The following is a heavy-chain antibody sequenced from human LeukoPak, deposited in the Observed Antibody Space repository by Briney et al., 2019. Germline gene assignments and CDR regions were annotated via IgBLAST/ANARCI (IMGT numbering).Heavy chain of an antibody. CDR1: GYTFTSYG. V-gene: IGHV1-18*01. CDR3: ARGTSGSYYNVDLDY. CDR2: ISAYNGNT. D-gene: IGHD3-10*01. J-gene: IGHJ4*02. Sequence: ASVKVSCKASGYTFTSYGISWVRQAPGQGLEWMGGISAYNGNTNYAQKLQGRVTITTDTSTSTAYMELRSLRSDDTAVYYCARGTSGSYYNVDLDYWGQGTLVTVSS.